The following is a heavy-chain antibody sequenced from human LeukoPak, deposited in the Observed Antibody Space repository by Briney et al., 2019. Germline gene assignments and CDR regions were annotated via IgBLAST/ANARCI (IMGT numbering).Heavy chain of an antibody. Sequence: ASVKVSCKAPGYTFSSYYMHWVRQAPGQGLEWMGIINPSGGSTSYAQKFQGRVTMTRDTSTSTVHMELCSLTSEDTAVYYCARAEPYSSSWDYWGQGTLVTVSS. CDR2: INPSGGST. D-gene: IGHD6-13*01. CDR3: ARAEPYSSSWDY. V-gene: IGHV1-46*01. J-gene: IGHJ4*02. CDR1: GYTFSSYY.